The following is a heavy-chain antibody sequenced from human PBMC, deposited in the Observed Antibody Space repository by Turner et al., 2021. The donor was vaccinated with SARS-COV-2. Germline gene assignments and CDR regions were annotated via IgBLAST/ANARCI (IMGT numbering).Heavy chain of an antibody. Sequence: EVQLVESGGGLVKPGGSLRLSCAASGFRFSDYSMNWVRQAPGKGREWVSSISGSSDYIYYAESVKGRFTIARDNAKNSLYLQMVSLRAEDTAVYYCARVKMLQSGMDVWGQGTTVTVSS. CDR2: ISGSSDYI. CDR1: GFRFSDYS. J-gene: IGHJ6*02. CDR3: ARVKMLQSGMDV. V-gene: IGHV3-21*01. D-gene: IGHD2-8*01.